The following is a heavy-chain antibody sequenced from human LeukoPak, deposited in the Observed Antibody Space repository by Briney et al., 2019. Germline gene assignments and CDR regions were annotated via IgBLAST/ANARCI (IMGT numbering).Heavy chain of an antibody. Sequence: ASVKVSFKVSGYTLTELSMHWVRQAPGKGLEWMGGFDPEDVETIYAQKFQGRVTMTENTSTDTAYMELSSLRSEDTAVYYCWVLSRLFDYWGQGTLVTVSS. CDR3: WVLSRLFDY. J-gene: IGHJ4*02. V-gene: IGHV1-24*01. CDR1: GYTLTELS. D-gene: IGHD6-25*01. CDR2: FDPEDVET.